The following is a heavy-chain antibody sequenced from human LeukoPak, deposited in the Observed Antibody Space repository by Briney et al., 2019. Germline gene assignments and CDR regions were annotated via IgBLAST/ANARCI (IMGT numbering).Heavy chain of an antibody. CDR1: GDTFSSSA. CDR3: ASTYYYDSSGYYFDY. V-gene: IGHV1-69*13. CDR2: IIPIFGTA. Sequence: SVKVSCKASGDTFSSSAISWVRQAPGQGLEWMGGIIPIFGTANYAQKFQGRVTITADESTSTAYMELSSLRSEDTAVYYCASTYYYDSSGYYFDYWGQGTLVTVSS. D-gene: IGHD3-22*01. J-gene: IGHJ4*02.